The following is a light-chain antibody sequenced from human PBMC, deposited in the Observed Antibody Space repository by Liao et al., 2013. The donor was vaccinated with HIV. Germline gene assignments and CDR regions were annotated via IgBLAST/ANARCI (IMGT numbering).Light chain of an antibody. CDR1: ALPNQY. CDR3: QAWDSSTNYV. Sequence: SYELTQPPSVSVSPGQTARITCSGDALPNQYAYWYQQKPGQAPVLLIYKDSERPSGIPERFSGSSSGTTVTLTISGVQAEDEADYYCQAWDSSTNYVFGTGTKVTVL. J-gene: IGLJ1*01. V-gene: IGLV3-25*03. CDR2: KDS.